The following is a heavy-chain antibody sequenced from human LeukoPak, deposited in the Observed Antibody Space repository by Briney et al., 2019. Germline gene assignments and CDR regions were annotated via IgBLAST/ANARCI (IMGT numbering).Heavy chain of an antibody. J-gene: IGHJ4*02. CDR3: TSTIEEYYYDSSGYYSYGDY. CDR1: GFTFGDYA. Sequence: GGSLSLSCTASGFTFGDYAMSWFRQAPGKGLEWVGFIRSKAYGGTTEYAASVKGRFTISRDDSKSIAYLQMNSLKTEDTAVYYCTSTIEEYYYDSSGYYSYGDYWGQGTLVTVSS. D-gene: IGHD3-22*01. V-gene: IGHV3-49*03. CDR2: IRSKAYGGTT.